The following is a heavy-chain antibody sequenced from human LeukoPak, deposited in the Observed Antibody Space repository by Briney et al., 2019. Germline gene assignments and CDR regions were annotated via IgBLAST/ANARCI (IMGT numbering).Heavy chain of an antibody. CDR2: INPSGGST. CDR1: GYTFTSYY. CDR3: ARDPYPSIAVAGSIDY. J-gene: IGHJ4*02. Sequence: ASVKVSCKASGYTFTSYYMHWVRQAPGQGLEWMGIINPSGGSTSYAQKFQGRVTMTRDTSTSTVYMELSSLRSEDTAVYYCARDPYPSIAVAGSIDYWGPGTLVTVSS. V-gene: IGHV1-46*01. D-gene: IGHD6-19*01.